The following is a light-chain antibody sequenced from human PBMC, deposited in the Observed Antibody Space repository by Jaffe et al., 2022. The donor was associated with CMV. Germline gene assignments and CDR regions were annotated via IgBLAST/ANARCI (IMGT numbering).Light chain of an antibody. CDR2: AAS. Sequence: EIVLTQSPGTLSLSPGERATLSCRASQNVAGGYVAWYQQKPGQAPRLLIYAASSRATGIPDRFSGSGSGADYTLTISRLEPEDFAVYHCQQYGASPLTFGQGTRLDIK. CDR3: QQYGASPLT. CDR1: QNVAGGY. V-gene: IGKV3-20*01. J-gene: IGKJ5*01.